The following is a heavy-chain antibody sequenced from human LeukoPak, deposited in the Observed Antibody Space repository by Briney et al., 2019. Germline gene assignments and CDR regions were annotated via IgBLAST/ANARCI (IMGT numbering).Heavy chain of an antibody. V-gene: IGHV3-66*01. J-gene: IGHJ6*03. CDR1: GLTVSSNY. CDR3: ARERVYYYYMDV. Sequence: PGGSLRLSCAASGLTVSSNYMSWVRQAPGKGLEWVSVIYSGGSTYYADSVKGRFTISRDNSKNTLYLQMNSLRAEDTAVYYCARERVYYYYMDVWGKGTTVTISS. CDR2: IYSGGST.